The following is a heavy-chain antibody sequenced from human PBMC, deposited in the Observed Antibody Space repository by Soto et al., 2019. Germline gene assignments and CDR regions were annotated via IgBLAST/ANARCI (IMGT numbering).Heavy chain of an antibody. CDR2: INHSGST. D-gene: IGHD3-3*01. CDR1: GGSFSCYY. V-gene: IGHV4-34*01. Sequence: PSETLSLTCAVYGGSFSCYYWSWIRQPPGKGLEWIGEINHSGSTNYNPSLKSRVTISVDTSKNQFSLKLSSVTAADTAVYYCARSYDFWSGYLFQDWYFDLWGRGTLVTVSS. J-gene: IGHJ2*01. CDR3: ARSYDFWSGYLFQDWYFDL.